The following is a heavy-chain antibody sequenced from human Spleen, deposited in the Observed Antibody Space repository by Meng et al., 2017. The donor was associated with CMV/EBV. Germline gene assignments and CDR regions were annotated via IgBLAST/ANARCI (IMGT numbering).Heavy chain of an antibody. V-gene: IGHV1-69*10. J-gene: IGHJ3*02. CDR3: AREEGDYYDRAFDI. Sequence: SVKVSCKASGYTFTDCFIDWVRQAPGQGLEWMGGIIPILGIANYAQKFQGRVTITADKSTSTAYMELSSLRSEDTAVYYCAREEGDYYDRAFDIWGQGTMVTVSS. D-gene: IGHD3-22*01. CDR1: GYTFTDCF. CDR2: IIPILGIA.